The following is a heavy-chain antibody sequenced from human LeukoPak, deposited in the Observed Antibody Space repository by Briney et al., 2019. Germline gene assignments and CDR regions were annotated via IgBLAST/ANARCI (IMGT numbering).Heavy chain of an antibody. CDR2: ISGGGETT. J-gene: IGHJ4*02. Sequence: GGSLRLSCAASGFTFNNYAMNWVRQAPGKGLEWVSSISGGGETTYYADSAKGRFTISRDNSQNTLYLQMNSLRAEDTAVYYXAXDYXDYVGYFFFDYWGQGTLVTVSS. CDR3: AXDYXDYVGYFFFDY. D-gene: IGHD4-17*01. V-gene: IGHV3-23*01. CDR1: GFTFNNYA.